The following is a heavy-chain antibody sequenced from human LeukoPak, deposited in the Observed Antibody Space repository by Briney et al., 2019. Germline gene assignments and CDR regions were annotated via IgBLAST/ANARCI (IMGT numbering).Heavy chain of an antibody. CDR3: ARRYCSSTSCTLDY. V-gene: IGHV3-48*03. CDR2: ISSGGSTT. CDR1: GFTFSTYE. Sequence: GGSLRLSCAASGFTFSTYEMNWVRQAPGRGLEWVSYISSGGSTTYYADSVKGRLTISRDNAKNSLYLQMNNLRGDDTAVYYCARRYCSSTSCTLDYWGQGTQVTVSS. J-gene: IGHJ4*02. D-gene: IGHD2-2*01.